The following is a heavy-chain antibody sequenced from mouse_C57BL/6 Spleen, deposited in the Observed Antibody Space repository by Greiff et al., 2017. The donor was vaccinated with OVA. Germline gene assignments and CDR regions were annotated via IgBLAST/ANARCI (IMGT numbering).Heavy chain of an antibody. D-gene: IGHD4-1*01. CDR2: IDPSDCYT. CDR1: GYTFTSYW. V-gene: IGHV1-50*01. CDR3: ARGTGNAMDY. J-gene: IGHJ4*01. Sequence: HVQLTPPGAELVKPGASVKLSCKASGYTFTSYWLPWVKQRPGQGLEWNGEIDPSDCYTNYNQKVKGKATWTVDQSSSTDYMQLSSLTSEDSAVYYCARGTGNAMDYWGEGTSVTVAS.